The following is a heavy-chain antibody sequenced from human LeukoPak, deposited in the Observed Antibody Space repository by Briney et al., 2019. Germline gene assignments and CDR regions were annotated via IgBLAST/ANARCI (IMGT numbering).Heavy chain of an antibody. CDR3: AKDRYSSSSYSDFDY. V-gene: IGHV3-9*01. D-gene: IGHD2-2*01. J-gene: IGHJ4*02. Sequence: GGSLRLPCAASGFTFDDYAMHWVRQAPGKGLEWVSGISWSSGIIGYADSVKGRFTISRDNAKNSLYLQLNSLRAEDTALYYCAKDRYSSSSYSDFDYWGQGTLVTVSS. CDR1: GFTFDDYA. CDR2: ISWSSGII.